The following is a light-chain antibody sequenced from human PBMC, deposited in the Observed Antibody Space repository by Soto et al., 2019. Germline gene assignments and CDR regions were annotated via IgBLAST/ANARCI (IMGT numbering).Light chain of an antibody. J-gene: IGKJ5*01. Sequence: DIQMTHSPSSLSSFVVYRVTITCQASHDINKNLIWYQQKPGKAPKLLIYDASDLETGVPSRFSGSGSGTGFTFTISSLQPEDFATYYCQQYESLPLTFGQGTRLEIK. CDR3: QQYESLPLT. CDR2: DAS. CDR1: HDINKN. V-gene: IGKV1-33*01.